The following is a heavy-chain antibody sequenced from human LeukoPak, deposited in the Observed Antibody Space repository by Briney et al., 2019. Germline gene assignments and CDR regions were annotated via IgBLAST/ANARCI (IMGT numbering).Heavy chain of an antibody. V-gene: IGHV4-39*07. J-gene: IGHJ6*03. CDR3: ARGRAVRGVINPRGYYYMDV. CDR2: IYYSGST. CDR1: GGSISSSSYY. Sequence: SETLSLTCTVSGGSISSSSYYWGWIRQPPGKGLEWIGSIYYSGSTYYNPSLKSRVTISVDTSKNQFSLKLSSVTAADTAVYYCARGRAVRGVINPRGYYYMDVWGKGTTVTVSS. D-gene: IGHD3-10*01.